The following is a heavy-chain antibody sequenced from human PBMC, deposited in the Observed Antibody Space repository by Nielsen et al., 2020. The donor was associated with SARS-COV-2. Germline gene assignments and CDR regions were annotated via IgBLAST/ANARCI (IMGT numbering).Heavy chain of an antibody. V-gene: IGHV3-21*01. CDR3: ARGTSYLKAPGIAARGYAFDI. CDR2: ISSSSSYI. Sequence: GESLKISCAASGFTFSSYAMNWVRQAPGKGLEWVSSISSSSSYIYYADSVKGRFTTSRDNAKNSLYLQMNSLRAEDTAVYYCARGTSYLKAPGIAARGYAFDIWGQGTMVTVSS. CDR1: GFTFSSYA. D-gene: IGHD6-6*01. J-gene: IGHJ3*02.